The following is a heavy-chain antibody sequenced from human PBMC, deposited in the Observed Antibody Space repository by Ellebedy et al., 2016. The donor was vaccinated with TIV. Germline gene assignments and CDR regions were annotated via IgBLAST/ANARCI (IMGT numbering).Heavy chain of an antibody. D-gene: IGHD4-17*01. Sequence: GESLKISCAASGFSFRSYWMSWVRQAPGKGLEWVANMRDEGSEKNYVESVRGRFTISRDNPKNSLYLHMNSLRAEDTAVYYCPTDGSYGDYLSPTHAFENWGQGTMVIVSS. CDR3: PTDGSYGDYLSPTHAFEN. CDR2: MRDEGSEK. J-gene: IGHJ3*02. V-gene: IGHV3-7*01. CDR1: GFSFRSYW.